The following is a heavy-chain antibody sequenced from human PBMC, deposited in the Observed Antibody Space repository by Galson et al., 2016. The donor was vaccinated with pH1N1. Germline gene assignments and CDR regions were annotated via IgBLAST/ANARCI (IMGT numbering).Heavy chain of an antibody. D-gene: IGHD3-3*01. CDR3: AKVSNSGDFLSGYYIDD. CDR1: GASISSRSYY. J-gene: IGHJ4*02. Sequence: SETLSLTCTVSGASISSRSYYWAWIRQPPGKGLEWIGSIYYSGSTYYNPSLKSRVTISEDTSRNQFSLKLSSVTAADTAMYYCAKVSNSGDFLSGYYIDDWGQGTVVTVSS. V-gene: IGHV4-39*07. CDR2: IYYSGST.